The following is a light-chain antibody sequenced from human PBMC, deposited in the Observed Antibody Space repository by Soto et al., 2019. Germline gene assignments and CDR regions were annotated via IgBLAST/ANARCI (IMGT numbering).Light chain of an antibody. Sequence: EIVLTQSPATLSLSPGERATLSCRTNQSVSSYFAWYQQKPGRAPRLLIYDASNRATGIPARFIGSGSGTDFTPTISILEPEDFAVYYCQQRSNWPITFGQGTRLEIK. V-gene: IGKV3-11*01. J-gene: IGKJ5*01. CDR1: QSVSSY. CDR2: DAS. CDR3: QQRSNWPIT.